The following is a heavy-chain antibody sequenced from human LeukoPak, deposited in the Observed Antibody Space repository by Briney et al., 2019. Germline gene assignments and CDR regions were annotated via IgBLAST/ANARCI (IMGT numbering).Heavy chain of an antibody. CDR3: AREVQHYAGSVYDHDAFDI. V-gene: IGHV4-34*01. D-gene: IGHD3-22*01. CDR2: INHSGST. Sequence: SETLSLTCAVYGGSFSGHYWSWIRQPPGKGLEWIGEINHSGSTNYNPSLKSRVTILVDTSKNQFFLKLSSVTAADTAVYYCAREVQHYAGSVYDHDAFDIWGQGTMVTVSS. J-gene: IGHJ3*02. CDR1: GGSFSGHY.